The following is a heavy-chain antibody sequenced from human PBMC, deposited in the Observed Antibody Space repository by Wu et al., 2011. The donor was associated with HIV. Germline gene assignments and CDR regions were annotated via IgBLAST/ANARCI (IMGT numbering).Heavy chain of an antibody. CDR1: GYTFTGHY. CDR2: INPNSGGT. Sequence: QVQLVQSGAEVKKPGASVKVSCKTSGYTFTGHYIHWVRQAPGQGPEWMGCINPNSGGTNYEQKFQGRVTMTRDTSISTAYMELSRLRSDDTAVYYCARAYDLWSGSGYYYYMDVWGKGTTVSVSS. V-gene: IGHV1-2*02. CDR3: ARAYDLWSGSGYYYYMDV. J-gene: IGHJ6*03. D-gene: IGHD3-3*01.